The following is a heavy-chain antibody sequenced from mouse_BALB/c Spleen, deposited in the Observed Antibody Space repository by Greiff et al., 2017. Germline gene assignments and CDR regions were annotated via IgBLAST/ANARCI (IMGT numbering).Heavy chain of an antibody. Sequence: QVQLQQSGAELVRPGSSVKISCKASGYAFSSYWMNWVKQRPGQGLEWIGQIYPGDGDTNYNGKFKGKATLTADKSSSTAYMQLSSLTSEDSAVYVCARGGRSTMITTVDYWGQGTTLTVSS. CDR1: GYAFSSYW. V-gene: IGHV1-80*01. CDR2: IYPGDGDT. D-gene: IGHD2-4*01. CDR3: ARGGRSTMITTVDY. J-gene: IGHJ2*01.